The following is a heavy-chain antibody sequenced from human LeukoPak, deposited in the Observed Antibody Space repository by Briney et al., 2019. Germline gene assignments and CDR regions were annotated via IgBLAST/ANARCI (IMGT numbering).Heavy chain of an antibody. CDR2: ISYDGSNK. Sequence: GGSLRLSCAASGFTFSSYAMRWVRQAPGKGLEWVAVISYDGSNKYYADSVKGRFTISRDNSKKTLCLQMNSLRAEDTAVYYCARGSPVSGSYYFLSGFDYWGQGTLVTVSS. CDR1: GFTFSSYA. CDR3: ARGSPVSGSYYFLSGFDY. D-gene: IGHD1-26*01. J-gene: IGHJ4*02. V-gene: IGHV3-30*01.